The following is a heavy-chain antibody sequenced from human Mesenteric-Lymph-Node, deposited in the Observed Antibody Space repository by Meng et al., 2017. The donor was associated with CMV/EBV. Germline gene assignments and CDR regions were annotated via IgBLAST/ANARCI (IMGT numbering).Heavy chain of an antibody. Sequence: QVQQQQWGAGLLKPSETLSLPCAVYGGSFSGYYWSWIRQPPGKGLEWIGEINHSGSTNYNPSLKSRVTISVDTSKNQFSLKLSSVTAADTAVYYCARHQRWLKSEGGFNYWGQGTLVTVSS. CDR3: ARHQRWLKSEGGFNY. CDR2: INHSGST. V-gene: IGHV4-34*01. CDR1: GGSFSGYY. D-gene: IGHD4-23*01. J-gene: IGHJ4*02.